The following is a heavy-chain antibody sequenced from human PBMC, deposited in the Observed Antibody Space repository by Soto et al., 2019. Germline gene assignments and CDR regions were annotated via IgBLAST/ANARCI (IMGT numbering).Heavy chain of an antibody. J-gene: IGHJ6*02. V-gene: IGHV1-69*01. CDR2: IIPIFGTA. CDR1: GGTFSSYA. Sequence: QVQLVQSGAEVKKPGSSVKVSCKASGGTFSSYAISWVRQAPGQGLEWMGGIIPIFGTANYAQKFQGRVTISADESNSISYMEQSSLGSENAVLYYWGSDVTTGIPYLDICRGMDVWGQGTTVTVSS. CDR3: GSDVTTGIPYLDICRGMDV. D-gene: IGHD3-9*01.